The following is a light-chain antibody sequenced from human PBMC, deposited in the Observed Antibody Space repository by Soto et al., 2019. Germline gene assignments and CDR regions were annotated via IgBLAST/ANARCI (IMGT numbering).Light chain of an antibody. J-gene: IGKJ5*01. V-gene: IGKV3-15*01. CDR2: GAS. Sequence: PQYPPKMYVSPGERATLSCRASQSVSSNLAWYQQKPGQAPRLLIYGASTRATGIPARFSGSGSGTEFTLTISSLQSEDFAVYYCQQYNNWPPITFGQGTRLAI. CDR1: QSVSSN. CDR3: QQYNNWPPIT.